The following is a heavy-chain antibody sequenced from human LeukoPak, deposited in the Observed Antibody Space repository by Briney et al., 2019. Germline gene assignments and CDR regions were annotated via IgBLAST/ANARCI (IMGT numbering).Heavy chain of an antibody. Sequence: SGGSLRLSCTASGFTFGDYGMSGVRQAPGKGLEWVSFIRSKAYGGTTEYAASVKGRFTISRDDSKSIAYLQMNSLKTEDTAVYYCSRPLRYNWNDVLEYWGQGTLVTVSS. D-gene: IGHD1-20*01. J-gene: IGHJ4*02. V-gene: IGHV3-49*04. CDR1: GFTFGDYG. CDR2: IRSKAYGGTT. CDR3: SRPLRYNWNDVLEY.